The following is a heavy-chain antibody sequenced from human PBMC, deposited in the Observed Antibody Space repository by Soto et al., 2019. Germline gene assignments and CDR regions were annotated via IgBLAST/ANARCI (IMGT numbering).Heavy chain of an antibody. D-gene: IGHD2-21*02. V-gene: IGHV3-64*01. J-gene: IGHJ4*02. CDR2: ISSNGGST. CDR1: GFTFSSYA. Sequence: EVQLVESGGGLVQPGGSLRLSCAASGFTFSSYAMHWVRQAPGKGLEYVSAISSNGGSTYYANSVKGRFTISRDNSKNTLYRQMGSLRAEDMAVYYCARTYCGGDCPLGYWGQGTLVTVSS. CDR3: ARTYCGGDCPLGY.